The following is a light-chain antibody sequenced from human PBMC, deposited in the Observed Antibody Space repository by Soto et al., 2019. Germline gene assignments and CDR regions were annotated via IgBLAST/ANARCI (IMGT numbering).Light chain of an antibody. CDR3: QQYYTTPLT. Sequence: DIVMTQSPDSLAVSLGERATINCKSSQSVLHSSNNKNYLAWYQQKPGQPPKLLIYWASTRESGVPDRFSGSGSGTDFTLAISSLQAEDAAVYYCQQYYTTPLTSGQGTKVEIK. J-gene: IGKJ1*01. CDR1: QSVLHSSNNKNY. CDR2: WAS. V-gene: IGKV4-1*01.